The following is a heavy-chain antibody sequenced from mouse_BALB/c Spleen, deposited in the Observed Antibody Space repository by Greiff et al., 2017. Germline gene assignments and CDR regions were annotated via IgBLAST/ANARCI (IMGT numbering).Heavy chain of an antibody. CDR3: ARHGSYYFDY. D-gene: IGHD2-2*01. Sequence: EVKLVESGGGLVQPGGSRKLSCAASGFTFCSFGMHWVRQAPEKGLEWVAYISSGSSTIYYADTVKGRFTISRDNPKNTLFLQMTSLRSEDTAMYYCARHGSYYFDYWGQGTTLTVSS. CDR2: ISSGSSTI. J-gene: IGHJ2*01. V-gene: IGHV5-17*02. CDR1: GFTFCSFG.